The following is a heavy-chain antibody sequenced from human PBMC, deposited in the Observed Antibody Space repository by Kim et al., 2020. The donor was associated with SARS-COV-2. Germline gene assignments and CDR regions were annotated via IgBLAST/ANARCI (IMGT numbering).Heavy chain of an antibody. CDR2: ISSSSSTI. V-gene: IGHV3-48*02. CDR1: GFTFSSYS. J-gene: IGHJ3*02. CDR3: ARKEGASYYYDSRTGAFDI. D-gene: IGHD3-22*01. Sequence: GGSLRLSCAASGFTFSSYSMNWVRQAPGKGLEWVSYISSSSSTIYYADSVKGRFTISRDNAKNSLYLQMNSLRDEDTAVYYCARKEGASYYYDSRTGAFDIWGQGTMVTVSS.